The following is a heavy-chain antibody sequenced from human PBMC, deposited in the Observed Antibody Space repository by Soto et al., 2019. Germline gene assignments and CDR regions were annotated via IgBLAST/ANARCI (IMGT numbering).Heavy chain of an antibody. CDR2: ISYDGSNK. D-gene: IGHD6-13*01. CDR1: GFTFSSYA. J-gene: IGHJ6*02. V-gene: IGHV3-30-3*01. Sequence: QVQLVESGGGVVQPGRSLRLSCAASGFTFSSYAMHWVRQAPGKGLEWVAVISYDGSNKYYADSVKGRFTISRDNSKNTLYLQMNSLRAADTAVYYCARDGSSWSHDYGMDVWGLGTTVTVSS. CDR3: ARDGSSWSHDYGMDV.